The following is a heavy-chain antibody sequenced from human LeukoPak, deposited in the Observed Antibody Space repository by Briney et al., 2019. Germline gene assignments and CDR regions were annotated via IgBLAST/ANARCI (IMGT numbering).Heavy chain of an antibody. Sequence: SVKVSCKASGGTFSSYAISWVRQAPGQGLEWMGGIIPIFGTANYAQKFQGRVTITADKSTSTAYMELSSLRSEDTAVYYCARGGRSGYYYVDYWGQGTLVTVSS. D-gene: IGHD3-22*01. V-gene: IGHV1-69*06. CDR1: GGTFSSYA. J-gene: IGHJ4*02. CDR3: ARGGRSGYYYVDY. CDR2: IIPIFGTA.